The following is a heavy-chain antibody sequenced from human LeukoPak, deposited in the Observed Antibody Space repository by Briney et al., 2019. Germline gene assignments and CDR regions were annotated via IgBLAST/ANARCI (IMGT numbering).Heavy chain of an antibody. CDR1: GGTFSGYA. CDR2: IIPIFGTA. J-gene: IGHJ2*01. D-gene: IGHD5-18*01. CDR3: ARAPKWTAMVKGWYFDL. Sequence: SVKVSCKASGGTFSGYAISWVRQAPGQGLEWMGGIIPIFGTANYAQKFQGRVTITADESTSAAYMELSSLRSEDTAVYYCARAPKWTAMVKGWYFDLWGRGTLVTVSS. V-gene: IGHV1-69*01.